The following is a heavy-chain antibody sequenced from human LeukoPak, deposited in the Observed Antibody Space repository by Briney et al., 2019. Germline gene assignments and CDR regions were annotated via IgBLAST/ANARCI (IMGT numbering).Heavy chain of an antibody. Sequence: ASVKVSCKASGYTFTSYGISWVRQAPGQGLEWMGWISAYNGNTNYAQKLQGRVTMTTDTSTSTAYMELRSLRSDDTAVYYCARLDIVVVPAAWGYMDVWGKGTTVTVSS. CDR2: ISAYNGNT. CDR3: ARLDIVVVPAAWGYMDV. D-gene: IGHD2-2*03. J-gene: IGHJ6*03. CDR1: GYTFTSYG. V-gene: IGHV1-18*01.